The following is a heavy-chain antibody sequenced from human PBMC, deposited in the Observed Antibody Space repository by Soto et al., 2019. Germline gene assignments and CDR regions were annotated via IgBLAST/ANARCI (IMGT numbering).Heavy chain of an antibody. J-gene: IGHJ6*02. CDR1: GGTFSSYA. CDR3: ARAIVVVTAILEVVDYYYGMDV. Sequence: SVKVSCKASGGTFSSYAISWVRQAPGQGLEWMGGIIPIFGTANYAQKFQGRVTITADESTSTAYMELSSLRSEDTAVYYCARAIVVVTAILEVVDYYYGMDVWGQGTTVTVSS. CDR2: IIPIFGTA. V-gene: IGHV1-69*13. D-gene: IGHD2-21*02.